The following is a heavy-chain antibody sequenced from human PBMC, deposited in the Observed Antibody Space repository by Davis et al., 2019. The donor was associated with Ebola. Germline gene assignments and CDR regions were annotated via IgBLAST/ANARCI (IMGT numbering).Heavy chain of an antibody. CDR1: GFTFRTYD. J-gene: IGHJ4*02. CDR2: IGTAGDT. CDR3: ARAQFGDVVLDY. D-gene: IGHD4-17*01. V-gene: IGHV3-13*01. Sequence: GASLKISCAASGFTFRTYDMHWVRHTTGKGLEWVSVIGTAGDTYYRGSVKGRFTISRENARNSLYLQMNSLTAGDTAVYYCARAQFGDVVLDYWGQGTLVTVSS.